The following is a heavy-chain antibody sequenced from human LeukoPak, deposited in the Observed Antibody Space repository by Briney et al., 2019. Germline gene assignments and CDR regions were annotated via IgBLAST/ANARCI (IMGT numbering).Heavy chain of an antibody. J-gene: IGHJ4*02. D-gene: IGHD3-22*01. CDR1: GFTFGSYG. CDR3: AKDGTFWRRWLLLSY. V-gene: IGHV3-30*18. CDR2: ISYDGSNK. Sequence: PGRSLRLSCAASGFTFGSYGMHWVRQAPGKGLEWVAVISYDGSNKYYADSVKGRFTISRDNSKNTLYLQMNSLRAEDTAVYYCAKDGTFWRRWLLLSYWGQGTLVTVSS.